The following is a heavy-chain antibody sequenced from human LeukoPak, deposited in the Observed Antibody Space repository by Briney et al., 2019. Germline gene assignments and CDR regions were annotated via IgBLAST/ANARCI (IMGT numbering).Heavy chain of an antibody. V-gene: IGHV4-59*08. CDR2: IYYSGST. CDR1: GGSISSYY. CDR3: ARHIINYGHDY. J-gene: IGHJ4*02. Sequence: SETLSLTCTVSGGSISSYYWSWIRQPPGKGLEWIGYIYYSGSTNYNPSLKSRVTISVDTSKNQFSLKLSSVTAVDTAVYYCARHIINYGHDYWGQGTLVTVSS. D-gene: IGHD3-10*01.